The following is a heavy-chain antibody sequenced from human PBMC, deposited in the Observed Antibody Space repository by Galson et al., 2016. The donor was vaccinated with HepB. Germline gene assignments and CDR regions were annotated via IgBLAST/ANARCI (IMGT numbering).Heavy chain of an antibody. CDR1: GFTFSSCA. D-gene: IGHD6-6*01. J-gene: IGHJ6*04. CDR3: AARRGQRVHLYYYGMDV. CDR2: ISGSGDST. V-gene: IGHV3-23*01. Sequence: SLRLSCAASGFTFSSCAMSWVRQAPGKGLEWVSAISGSGDSTYYADSVKGRFTISRDNSKNTLYLQMNSLRAEETAVYYCAARRGQRVHLYYYGMDVWGKGTTVTVSS.